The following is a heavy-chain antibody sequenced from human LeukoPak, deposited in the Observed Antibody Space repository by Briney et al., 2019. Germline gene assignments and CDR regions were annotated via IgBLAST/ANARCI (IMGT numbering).Heavy chain of an antibody. CDR2: IYTSGST. CDR1: GGSISSGSYY. CDR3: ARGSSSWSSFDY. J-gene: IGHJ4*02. V-gene: IGHV4-61*02. D-gene: IGHD6-13*01. Sequence: SETLSLTCTVSGGSISSGSYYWSWIRQPAGKGLEWIGRIYTSGSTNYNPSLKSRVTISVDTSKNQFSLKLSSVTAADTAVYYCARGSSSWSSFDYWGQGTLVTVSS.